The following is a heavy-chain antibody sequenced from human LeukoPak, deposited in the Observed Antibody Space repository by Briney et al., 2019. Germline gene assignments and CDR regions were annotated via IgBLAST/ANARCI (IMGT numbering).Heavy chain of an antibody. Sequence: SVKVSCKASGGTFSSYAISWVRQAPGQGLEWMGRIIPILGIANYAQKFQGRVTITADKSTSTAYMELSSLRSEDTAVYYCAKDPLIDGYNWIYFDYWGQGTLVTVSS. CDR1: GGTFSSYA. J-gene: IGHJ4*02. CDR2: IIPILGIA. V-gene: IGHV1-69*04. D-gene: IGHD5-24*01. CDR3: AKDPLIDGYNWIYFDY.